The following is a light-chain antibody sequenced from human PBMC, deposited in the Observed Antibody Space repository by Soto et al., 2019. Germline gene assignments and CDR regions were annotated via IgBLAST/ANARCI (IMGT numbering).Light chain of an antibody. CDR3: QQHGTSPIT. Sequence: EILLTQSPCTLALSPGERATLSCGASQSVSSYLAWYQQKPGQAPRLLVYGASSRATGIPERYSGSGSGTDFTLTISRLEPEDFEVYYCQQHGTSPITFGQGTRLEIK. J-gene: IGKJ5*01. CDR1: QSVSSY. V-gene: IGKV3-20*01. CDR2: GAS.